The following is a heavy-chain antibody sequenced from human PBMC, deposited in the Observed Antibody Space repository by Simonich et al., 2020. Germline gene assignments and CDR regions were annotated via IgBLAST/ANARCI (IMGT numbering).Heavy chain of an antibody. D-gene: IGHD3-3*01. CDR2: ISSSSMYI. CDR3: ARKRFLEWFFDY. V-gene: IGHV3-21*01. Sequence: EVQLVESGGGLVKPGGSLRLSCAASGFTFSSYSMNWVRQATRKGLGLVSTISSSSMYIYDADSVKGRFTISRDNAKNSLYLQMNSLRAEDTAVYYCARKRFLEWFFDYWGQGTLVTVSS. CDR1: GFTFSSYS. J-gene: IGHJ4*02.